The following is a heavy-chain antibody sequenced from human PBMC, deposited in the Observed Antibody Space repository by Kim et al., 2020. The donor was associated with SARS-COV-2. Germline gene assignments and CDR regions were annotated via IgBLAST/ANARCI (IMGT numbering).Heavy chain of an antibody. Sequence: RYSPSLKSRLTITKDTSKNQVVLTMTNMDPVDTATYYCAHSPYGSGSYRYWGQGTLVTVSS. D-gene: IGHD3-10*01. CDR3: AHSPYGSGSYRY. J-gene: IGHJ4*02. V-gene: IGHV2-5*01.